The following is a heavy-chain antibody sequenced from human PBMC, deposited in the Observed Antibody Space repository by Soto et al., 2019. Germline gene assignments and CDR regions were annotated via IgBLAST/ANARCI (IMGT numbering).Heavy chain of an antibody. J-gene: IGHJ5*02. CDR1: GYSFTSYW. CDR2: IYPGDSDT. CDR3: VRVEYSSPSGHWFDP. D-gene: IGHD6-6*01. V-gene: IGHV5-51*01. Sequence: GESLKISCKGSGYSFTSYWIGWVRQMPGKGLEWMGIIYPGDSDTRYSPSFQGQVTISADKSISTAYLQWSSLKASDTAMYYCVRVEYSSPSGHWFDPWGQGPLVTVSS.